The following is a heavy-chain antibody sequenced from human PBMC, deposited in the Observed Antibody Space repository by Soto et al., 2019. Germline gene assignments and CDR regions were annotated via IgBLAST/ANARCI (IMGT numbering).Heavy chain of an antibody. CDR3: ARGSTGYYLYYYYYMDV. CDR2: MNPNSGNT. CDR1: GYTFTSYD. V-gene: IGHV1-8*01. Sequence: ASVKVSCKASGYTFTSYDINWVRQATGQGLEWMGWMNPNSGNTGYAQKFQGRVTMTRNTSISTAYMELSSLRSEDTAVYYCARGSTGYYLYYYYYMDVWGKGTKVTVSS. D-gene: IGHD3-9*01. J-gene: IGHJ6*03.